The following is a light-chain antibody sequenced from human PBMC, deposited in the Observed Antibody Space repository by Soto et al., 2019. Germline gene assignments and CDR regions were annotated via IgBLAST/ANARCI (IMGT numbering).Light chain of an antibody. Sequence: QSALTQPASVSGSPGQSITISCTGTSSDVGSYNLVSWYQQHPGEAPKLMIYEGDKRPSGVSNRFSASKSGNTASLTISGLHTEDEADYYCCSYAASRTYVFGTGTKVTVL. CDR3: CSYAASRTYV. V-gene: IGLV2-23*01. CDR1: SSDVGSYNL. CDR2: EGD. J-gene: IGLJ1*01.